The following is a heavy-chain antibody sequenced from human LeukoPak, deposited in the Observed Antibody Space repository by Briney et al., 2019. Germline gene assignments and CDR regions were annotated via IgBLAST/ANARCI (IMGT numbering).Heavy chain of an antibody. J-gene: IGHJ4*02. V-gene: IGHV4-59*05. CDR3: ASLLGIAAGDY. CDR2: IYYSGST. Sequence: SETLSLTCTVSGGSISGYYWSWVRQPPGKGLEWIGSIYYSGSTYYNPSLKSRVTISVDTSKNQFSLKLSSVTAADTAVYYCASLLGIAAGDYWDQGTLVTVSS. CDR1: GGSISGYY. D-gene: IGHD6-13*01.